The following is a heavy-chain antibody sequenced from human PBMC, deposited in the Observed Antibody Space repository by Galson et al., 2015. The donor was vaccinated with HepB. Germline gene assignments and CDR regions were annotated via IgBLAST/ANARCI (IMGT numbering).Heavy chain of an antibody. CDR1: GGSFSGHY. Sequence: SETLSLTCAVYGGSFSGHYWSWIRQPPGKGLEWIGEINHSGSTNYNPSLKSRVTISVDTSKNQFSLKLSSVTAADTAMYYCASGGSGYYHYFDYWGQGTLVTVSS. V-gene: IGHV4-34*01. J-gene: IGHJ4*02. CDR2: INHSGST. D-gene: IGHD3-22*01. CDR3: ASGGSGYYHYFDY.